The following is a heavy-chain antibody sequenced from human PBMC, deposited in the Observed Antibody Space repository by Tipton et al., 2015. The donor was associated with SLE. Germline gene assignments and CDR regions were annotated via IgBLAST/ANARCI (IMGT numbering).Heavy chain of an antibody. D-gene: IGHD3-22*01. V-gene: IGHV4-34*01. Sequence: TLSLTCAVYGGSLSGYYWKWIRQPPGKELEWIGEINHSGSTNYNTSLKSRVTISADTSKNQFSLKLSSVTAADTAVYYCARASGGLLPFDYWGQGTLVTVSS. CDR1: GGSLSGYY. CDR2: INHSGST. J-gene: IGHJ4*02. CDR3: ARASGGLLPFDY.